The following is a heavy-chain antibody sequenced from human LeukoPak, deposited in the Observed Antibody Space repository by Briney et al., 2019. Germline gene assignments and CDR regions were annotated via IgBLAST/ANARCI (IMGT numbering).Heavy chain of an antibody. CDR1: GGTFSNYA. J-gene: IGHJ4*02. D-gene: IGHD3-22*01. CDR3: ARDLIGSASSYSSGAWDY. V-gene: IGHV1-69*13. Sequence: WASVKVSCKASGGTFSNYAISWVRQAPGQGLEWMGGIIPMFGTADYAQKFQGRVTITADESTSTAYMELSSLRAADTAVYYCARDLIGSASSYSSGAWDYWGQGALVTVSS. CDR2: IIPMFGTA.